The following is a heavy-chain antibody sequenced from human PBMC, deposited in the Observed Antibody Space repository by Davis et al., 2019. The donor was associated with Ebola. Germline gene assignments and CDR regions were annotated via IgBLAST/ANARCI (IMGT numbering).Heavy chain of an antibody. D-gene: IGHD1-1*01. CDR2: ISYDGSNK. CDR1: GFTFSSYS. Sequence: GGSLRLSCAASGFTFSSYSMNWVRQAPGKGLEWVAVISYDGSNKYYADSVKGRFTISRDNGKKILYLQMNGLRAEDMAVYYCARGTQGTGTTADYWGQGTLVTVSS. J-gene: IGHJ4*02. CDR3: ARGTQGTGTTADY. V-gene: IGHV3-30*03.